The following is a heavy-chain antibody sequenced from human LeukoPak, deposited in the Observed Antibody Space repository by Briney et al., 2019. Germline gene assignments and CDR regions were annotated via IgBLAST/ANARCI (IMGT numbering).Heavy chain of an antibody. J-gene: IGHJ5*02. CDR2: INPHSGGT. CDR3: ARVGYCSTGNCYSDWFDP. CDR1: GYTFTGYY. Sequence: ASVKVSCKASGYTFTGYYVHWVRQAPGQGLEWMGWINPHSGGTNYAQKFQGGVTMTRDTSISTAYMELSRPRFDDTAVYYCARVGYCSTGNCYSDWFDPWGQGTLVTVSS. D-gene: IGHD2-15*01. V-gene: IGHV1-2*02.